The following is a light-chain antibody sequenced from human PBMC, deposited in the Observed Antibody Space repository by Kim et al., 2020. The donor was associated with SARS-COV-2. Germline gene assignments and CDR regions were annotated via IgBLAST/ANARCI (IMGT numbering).Light chain of an antibody. V-gene: IGKV3-20*01. Sequence: SPGERATLSCRASQSLNINYLAWYQQKPGRAPRLLIYGASSRATGIPDRFSRSGSGTDFTLTISRLEAEDFAVYYCHQYNSSPWTFGQGTKVDIK. CDR1: QSLNINY. CDR3: HQYNSSPWT. CDR2: GAS. J-gene: IGKJ1*01.